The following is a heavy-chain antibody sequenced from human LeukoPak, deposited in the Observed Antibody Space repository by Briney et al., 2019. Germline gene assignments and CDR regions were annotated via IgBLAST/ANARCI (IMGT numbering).Heavy chain of an antibody. CDR1: GFPFSCYA. V-gene: IGHV3-23*01. J-gene: IGHJ4*02. CDR2: ISGSDTST. Sequence: PGGSLRLSCAASGFPFSCYAMNWVRQAPGKGLEWVSTISGSDTSTYYADSVKGRFTISRDNSKNTLYMQMNSLRAEDTAVYYCTKFDAPSGRENYWGQGTLVTVSS. CDR3: TKFDAPSGRENY.